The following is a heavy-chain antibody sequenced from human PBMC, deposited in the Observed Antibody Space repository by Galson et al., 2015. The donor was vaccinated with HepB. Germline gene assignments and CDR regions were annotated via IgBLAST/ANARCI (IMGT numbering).Heavy chain of an antibody. V-gene: IGHV3-11*01. CDR2: ISGSDSTT. J-gene: IGHJ4*02. Sequence: SLRLSCAASGFTFSDYYMTWIRQAPGKGLEWVSYISGSDSTTYYADSVKGRFSISRDNAKNSLSLQMNSPRAEDTAVYYCARSNSGSYYYFDYWGQGTLVTVSS. CDR3: ARSNSGSYYYFDY. CDR1: GFTFSDYY. D-gene: IGHD1-26*01.